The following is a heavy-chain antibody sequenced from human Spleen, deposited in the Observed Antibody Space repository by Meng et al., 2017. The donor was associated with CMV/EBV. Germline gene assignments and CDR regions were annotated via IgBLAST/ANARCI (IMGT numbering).Heavy chain of an antibody. J-gene: IGHJ4*02. CDR3: ARVGCSSTSCYPNDYYFDY. V-gene: IGHV3-66*02. CDR2: IYNDGRT. Sequence: GESLKISCVASGFILSPSYMSWVRQAPGKGLEWASVIYNDGRTYYADSVKGRFTISRDNSKNTLYLQMNSLRAEDTAVYYCARVGCSSTSCYPNDYYFDYWGQGTLVTVSS. D-gene: IGHD2-2*01. CDR1: GFILSPSY.